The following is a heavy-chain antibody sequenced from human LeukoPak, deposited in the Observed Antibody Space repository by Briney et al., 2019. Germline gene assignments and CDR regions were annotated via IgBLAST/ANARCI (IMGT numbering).Heavy chain of an antibody. CDR3: ARSEFVGYCSGGSCLDSSGMDV. D-gene: IGHD2-15*01. J-gene: IGHJ6*02. CDR2: IYYSGST. V-gene: IGHV4-59*12. CDR1: GCSISSYY. Sequence: PAETLSLTCTVSGCSISSYYWIWIRQPPGKGLEGIGYIYYSGSTNYNPSRKSRVTISVDTSKNQFSLKLSSVTAADTAVYYCARSEFVGYCSGGSCLDSSGMDVWGQGTTVTVSS.